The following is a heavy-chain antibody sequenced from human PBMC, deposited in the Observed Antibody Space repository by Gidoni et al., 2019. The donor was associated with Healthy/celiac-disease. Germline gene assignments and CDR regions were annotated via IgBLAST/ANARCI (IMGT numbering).Heavy chain of an antibody. CDR3: TRVITMIVVVTALDAFDI. CDR2: IRSKTYGGTT. CDR1: GFTFGDYA. V-gene: IGHV3-49*05. D-gene: IGHD3-22*01. Sequence: EVQLVESGGGLVKPGRSLRLSCTASGFTFGDYAMSCFRQAPGKGLAWVSFIRSKTYGGTTEYAASVKGRFTISRDDSKSIAYLQMNSLQTEDTAVYYCTRVITMIVVVTALDAFDIWGQGTMVTVSS. J-gene: IGHJ3*02.